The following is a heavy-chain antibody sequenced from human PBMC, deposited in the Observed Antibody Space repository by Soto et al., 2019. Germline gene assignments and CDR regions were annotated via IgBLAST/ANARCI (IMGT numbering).Heavy chain of an antibody. V-gene: IGHV3-23*01. CDR1: GFTFSSYA. CDR2: ISGSGGST. CDR3: AKEVKLGYCSSTSCYQPVSRYFDY. D-gene: IGHD2-2*01. J-gene: IGHJ4*02. Sequence: GGSLRLSCAASGFTFSSYAMSWVRQAPGKGLEWVSAISGSGGSTYYADSVKGRFTISRDNSKNTLYLQMNSLRAEDTAVYYCAKEVKLGYCSSTSCYQPVSRYFDYWGQGTLVTVSS.